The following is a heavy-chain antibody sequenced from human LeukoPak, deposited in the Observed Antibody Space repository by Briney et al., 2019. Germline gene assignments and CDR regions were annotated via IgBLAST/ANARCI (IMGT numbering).Heavy chain of an antibody. D-gene: IGHD5-12*01. CDR1: GVSITTHY. J-gene: IGHJ4*02. V-gene: IGHV4-59*11. CDR2: MTDSETT. Sequence: SETLPLTCTVSGVSITTHYWSWLRQPPGKELEWIAYMTDSETTKNNPSLKSRITLSADTSKNQFSLSLSSVTEADTAVYFCATIKSGYPFGYFDFWGQGILVTVSS. CDR3: ATIKSGYPFGYFDF.